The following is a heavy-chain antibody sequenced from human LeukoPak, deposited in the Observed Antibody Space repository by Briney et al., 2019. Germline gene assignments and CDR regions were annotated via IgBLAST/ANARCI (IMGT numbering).Heavy chain of an antibody. CDR3: ARVREVLRYFDWLAY. CDR1: GYTFTGYY. CDR2: INPNSGGT. J-gene: IGHJ4*02. V-gene: IGHV1-2*02. D-gene: IGHD3-9*01. Sequence: ASVKVSCKASGYTFTGYYMRWVRQAPGQGLEWMGWINPNSGGTNYAQKFQGRVTMTRDTSISTAYMELSRLRSDDTAVYYCARVREVLRYFDWLAYWGQGTLVTVSS.